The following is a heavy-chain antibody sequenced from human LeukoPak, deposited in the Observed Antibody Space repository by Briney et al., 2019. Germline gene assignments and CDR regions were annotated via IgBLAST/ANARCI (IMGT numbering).Heavy chain of an antibody. V-gene: IGHV6-1*01. CDR3: ARRNSSGWAFDY. CDR2: TYYRSKVYN. CDR1: GDIFSSNSAA. J-gene: IGHJ4*02. Sequence: SQTLSLTCAISGDIFSSNSAAWNWIRQAPSRGLEWLGRTYYRSKVYNAYAVSVNSRIPLTPDTSKNKFSLQLNSVTPEDTAVYYCARRNSSGWAFDYWGQGTLVTVSS. D-gene: IGHD6-19*01.